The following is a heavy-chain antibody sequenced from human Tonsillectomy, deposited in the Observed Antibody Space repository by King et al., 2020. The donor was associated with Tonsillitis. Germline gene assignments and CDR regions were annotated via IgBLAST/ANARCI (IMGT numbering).Heavy chain of an antibody. Sequence: VQLQQWGAGLLKPSETLSLTCAVYGGSFSGYYWSWIRQPPGKGLEWIGEINHSGSTNYNPSLKSRVTISVDTSENQFSRKLSSVTAADTAVYYCARDQFYYYDSSGPGAFDIWGQGTMVTVSS. CDR2: INHSGST. CDR1: GGSFSGYY. CDR3: ARDQFYYYDSSGPGAFDI. D-gene: IGHD3-22*01. V-gene: IGHV4-34*01. J-gene: IGHJ3*02.